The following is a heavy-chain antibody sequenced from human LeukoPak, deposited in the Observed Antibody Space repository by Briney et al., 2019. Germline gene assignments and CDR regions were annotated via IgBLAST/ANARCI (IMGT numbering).Heavy chain of an antibody. Sequence: PGGSLRLSCAASGFTFSDYYMSWIRQAPGKGLEWVSDISSSGSTIYYADSVKGRFTISRDNAKTSLCLQMNSLRAEDTAVYYCARGSYDFWSGYFYYYYMDVWGKGITVTVSS. CDR3: ARGSYDFWSGYFYYYYMDV. V-gene: IGHV3-11*04. CDR2: ISSSGSTI. CDR1: GFTFSDYY. J-gene: IGHJ6*03. D-gene: IGHD3-3*01.